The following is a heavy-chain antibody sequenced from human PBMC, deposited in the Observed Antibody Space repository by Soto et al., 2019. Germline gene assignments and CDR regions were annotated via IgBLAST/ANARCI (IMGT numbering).Heavy chain of an antibody. CDR2: IYYSGST. V-gene: IGHV4-31*03. CDR3: ARGDMVRGVIYWFDP. D-gene: IGHD3-10*01. CDR1: GGSIGSGGNY. Sequence: PSETLTLTCTVSGGSIGSGGNYWSWIRQHPGKGLEWIGYIYYSGSTYYNPSLKSRVTISVDTSKNQFSLKLSSVTAADTAVYYCARGDMVRGVIYWFDPWGQGTLVTVSS. J-gene: IGHJ5*02.